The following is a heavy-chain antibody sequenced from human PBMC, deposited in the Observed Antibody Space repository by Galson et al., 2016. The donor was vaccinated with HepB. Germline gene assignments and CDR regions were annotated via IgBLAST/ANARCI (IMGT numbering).Heavy chain of an antibody. CDR3: ARDPAFGISGIISGNYMDV. V-gene: IGHV3-33*01. CDR2: IWYDESYK. Sequence: SLRLSCAASGFTFSNYGMHWVRQAPGKGLEWVAVIWYDESYKYYGDSVKGRFTISRDNSKNTLYLEMNSLRDDDTGVYYCARDPAFGISGIISGNYMDVWGTGTTVTVSS. J-gene: IGHJ6*03. D-gene: IGHD2-15*01. CDR1: GFTFSNYG.